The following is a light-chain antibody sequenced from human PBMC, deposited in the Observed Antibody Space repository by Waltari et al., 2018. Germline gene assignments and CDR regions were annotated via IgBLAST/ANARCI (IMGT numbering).Light chain of an antibody. CDR2: QDS. J-gene: IGLJ2*01. CDR3: QAWDSALMV. CDR1: KLGDKY. V-gene: IGLV3-1*01. Sequence: SYELTQPPSVSVSPGQTASITCSGDKLGDKYACWYQQKPGQSPVLVIYQDSKRPSGIPLRFSWPNSGNTATLTIRGTQAMDEADYYCQAWDSALMVFGGGTKLTVL.